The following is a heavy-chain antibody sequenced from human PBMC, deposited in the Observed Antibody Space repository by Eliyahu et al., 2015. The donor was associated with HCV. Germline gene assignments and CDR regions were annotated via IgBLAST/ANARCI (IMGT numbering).Heavy chain of an antibody. Sequence: ESGGGLVQPGGSLRLSCAASGFSFDNYAMSWVRQAPGKGLEWVSATSGSGGSTYYAGSVKGRFTISRDNSKRTLFLQMNSLRAEDTAVYYCVKEGDSTGYPPPALGHYWGQGTLVTVSS. CDR2: TSGSGGST. CDR3: VKEGDSTGYPPPALGHY. V-gene: IGHV3-23*01. CDR1: GFSFDNYA. J-gene: IGHJ4*02. D-gene: IGHD3-22*01.